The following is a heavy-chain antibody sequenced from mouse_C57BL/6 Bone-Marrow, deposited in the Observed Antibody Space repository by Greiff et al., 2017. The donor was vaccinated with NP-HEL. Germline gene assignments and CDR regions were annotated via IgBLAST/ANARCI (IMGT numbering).Heavy chain of an antibody. CDR1: GYTFTSYW. CDR2: IHPNSGST. J-gene: IGHJ3*01. D-gene: IGHD1-1*01. CDR3: ARSGYGSRRAWFAY. Sequence: VQLQQPGAELVKPGASVKLSCKASGYTFTSYWMHWVKQRPGQGLEWIGMIHPNSGSTNYNEKFKSKATLTVDKSSSTAYMQLSSLTSEDSAVYYCARSGYGSRRAWFAYWGQGTLVTVSA. V-gene: IGHV1-64*01.